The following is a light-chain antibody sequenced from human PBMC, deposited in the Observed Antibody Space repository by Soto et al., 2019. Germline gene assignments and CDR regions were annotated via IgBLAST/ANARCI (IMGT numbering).Light chain of an antibody. Sequence: EIVLTQSPSTLSLSPGEGVTLSCRASQTVSSSSLAWYQQKPGQAPRLLIYGASSRATGIPARFSGSGSGTDFTLTISSLEPEDFAIYYCQQRNYWQVTFGQGTRLEIK. V-gene: IGKV3D-20*02. J-gene: IGKJ5*01. CDR3: QQRNYWQVT. CDR2: GAS. CDR1: QTVSSSS.